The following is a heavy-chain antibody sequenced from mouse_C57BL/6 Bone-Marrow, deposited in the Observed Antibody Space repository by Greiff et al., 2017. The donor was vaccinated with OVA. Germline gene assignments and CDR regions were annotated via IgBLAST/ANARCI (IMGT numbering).Heavy chain of an antibody. V-gene: IGHV12-3*01. D-gene: IGHD1-1*01. CDR1: GFPITSGYY. CDR3: AGDRRDYYSYYFDY. J-gene: IGHJ2*01. Sequence: VKLMESGPGLVKPSQSLFLTCSITGFPITSGYYWIWIRQSPGKPLEWMGYITHSGETFYNPSLQSPISITRETSKNQFFLQLNSVTTEDTAMYYCAGDRRDYYSYYFDYWGQGTTLTVSS. CDR2: ITHSGET.